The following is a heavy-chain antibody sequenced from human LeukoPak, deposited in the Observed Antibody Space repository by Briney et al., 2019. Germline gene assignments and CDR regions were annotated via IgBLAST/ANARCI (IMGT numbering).Heavy chain of an antibody. V-gene: IGHV3-11*01. Sequence: GGSLRLSCAASGFTFSDYYMNWIRQAPGKGLEWVSHIITSGSSIYYAGSVKGRFTISRANAKNSLYLQMSSLGAEDTAVYYCARQAPNMWLSPFWYFDLWGRGTLVTVSS. CDR3: ARQAPNMWLSPFWYFDL. CDR1: GFTFSDYY. J-gene: IGHJ2*01. D-gene: IGHD3-22*01. CDR2: IITSGSSI.